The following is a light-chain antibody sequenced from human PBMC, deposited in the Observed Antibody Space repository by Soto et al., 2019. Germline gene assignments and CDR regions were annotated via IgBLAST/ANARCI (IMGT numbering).Light chain of an antibody. CDR2: EVT. CDR3: SSDAGNYNYV. CDR1: SSDVGAYDH. V-gene: IGLV2-8*01. Sequence: QSALTQPPSASGSPGQSVTIPCTGTSSDVGAYDHVSWYQQHPGKAPKLIIYEVTKRPAGVPDRFSGSKSGNTASLTVSGLQAEDAADYYCSSDAGNYNYVFGTGTKVTVL. J-gene: IGLJ1*01.